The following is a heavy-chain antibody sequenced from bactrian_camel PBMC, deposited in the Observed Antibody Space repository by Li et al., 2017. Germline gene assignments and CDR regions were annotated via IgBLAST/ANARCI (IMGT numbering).Heavy chain of an antibody. CDR1: DIYWT. CDR3: SKDRSGTM. CDR2: SITADHKE. J-gene: IGHJ4*01. D-gene: IGHD1*01. V-gene: IGHV3S42*01. Sequence: DVQLVESGSGGGSVRPGDSLRLSCFASDIYWTMNWVRQASGKGVEWVASITADHKERYATSVEGRFTISRDNSARTLSLQLNSLKLEDTAMYYCSKDRSGTMRGEGTQVTVS.